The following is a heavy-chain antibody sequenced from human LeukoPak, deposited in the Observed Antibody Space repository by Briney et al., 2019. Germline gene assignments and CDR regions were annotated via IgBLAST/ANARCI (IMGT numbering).Heavy chain of an antibody. J-gene: IGHJ5*02. Sequence: GASVKVSCKASGYMFLRNYIHWVRQAPGQGLEWMGWINPNSGATKYAEKFQGRVTLIRDTSVTTVYMDLSRLKTDDTALYYCARRRIVGSNWFDPWGQGTRVTVSA. CDR3: ARRRIVGSNWFDP. V-gene: IGHV1-2*02. D-gene: IGHD1-26*01. CDR1: GYMFLRNY. CDR2: INPNSGAT.